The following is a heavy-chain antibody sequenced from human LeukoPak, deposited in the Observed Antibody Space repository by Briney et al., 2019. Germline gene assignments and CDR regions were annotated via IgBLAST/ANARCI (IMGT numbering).Heavy chain of an antibody. D-gene: IGHD2-15*01. CDR3: ARGYCSGGSCYYYMDV. V-gene: IGHV3-21*01. CDR2: ISSSSSYI. Sequence: GGSLRLSCAASGFTFSSYSMNWVRQAPGKGLEWVSSISSSSSYIYYADSVKGRFPISRDNAKNSMYLQMNSLRAEDTAVYYCARGYCSGGSCYYYMDVWGKGTTVTVSS. CDR1: GFTFSSYS. J-gene: IGHJ6*03.